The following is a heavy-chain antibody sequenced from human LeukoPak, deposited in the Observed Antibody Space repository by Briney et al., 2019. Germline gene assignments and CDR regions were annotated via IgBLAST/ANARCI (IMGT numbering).Heavy chain of an antibody. D-gene: IGHD5-12*01. CDR2: ISGSGGGST. Sequence: HPGGSLRLSCAASGFTFNNAWMSWVRQAPGKVLEWVSAISGSGGGSTYYADSVKGRFTISRDNSKNTLYLQMNSLRAEDTAVYYCAKGTGYSGYEAWGYWGQGTLSPSPQ. CDR1: GFTFNNAW. CDR3: AKGTGYSGYEAWGY. J-gene: IGHJ4*02. V-gene: IGHV3-23*01.